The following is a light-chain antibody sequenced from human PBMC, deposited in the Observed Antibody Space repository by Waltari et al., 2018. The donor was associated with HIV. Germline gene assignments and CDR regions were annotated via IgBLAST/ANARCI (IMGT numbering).Light chain of an antibody. J-gene: IGLJ1*01. Sequence: QSVLTQPPSVSAAPGQKVSFSCSGGNSNLGNNYVSWYPQLPGRAPRLLIYDNEKRPSGIPDRFSASKAGMSATLDITGLQIVDEADYYCGTWDSSLNLYVFGPGTTVAVL. V-gene: IGLV1-51*01. CDR2: DNE. CDR1: NSNLGNNY. CDR3: GTWDSSLNLYV.